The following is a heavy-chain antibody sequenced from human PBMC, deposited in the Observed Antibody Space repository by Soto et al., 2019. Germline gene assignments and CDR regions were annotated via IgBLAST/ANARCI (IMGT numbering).Heavy chain of an antibody. Sequence: PGKGVEWISYISSIGSTIYYADSVKGRFTIPRDNAKSALLLQVSSLRADDTAIYYCARQSLGGDYPLDYWGRGNLVTVYS. V-gene: IGHV3-48*03. J-gene: IGHJ4*02. CDR3: ARQSLGGDYPLDY. CDR2: ISSIGSTI. D-gene: IGHD7-27*01.